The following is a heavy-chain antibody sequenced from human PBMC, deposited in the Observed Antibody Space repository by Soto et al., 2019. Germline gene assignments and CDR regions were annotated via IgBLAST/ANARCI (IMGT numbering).Heavy chain of an antibody. D-gene: IGHD3-10*01. V-gene: IGHV1-3*04. Sequence: ASVKVSCKASGYTFTSYTLHWVRQAPGQRLEWMGWINTGNGNTKYSQKFQGRVTITRDTSASTAYMELSSLRSEDTTVYYCARGDTMVRGVIIDYFDYWGQGTLVTVSS. J-gene: IGHJ4*02. CDR2: INTGNGNT. CDR3: ARGDTMVRGVIIDYFDY. CDR1: GYTFTSYT.